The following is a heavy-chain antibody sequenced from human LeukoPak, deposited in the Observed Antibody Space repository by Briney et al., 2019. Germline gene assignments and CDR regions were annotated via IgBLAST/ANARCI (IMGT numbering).Heavy chain of an antibody. D-gene: IGHD3-22*01. V-gene: IGHV7-4-1*02. Sequence: ASVKVSCKASGYTLTSYAMNWVRQAPGQGLEWMGWINTNTGNPTYAQGFTGRFVFSLDTSVSTAYLQISSLKAEDTAVYYCARVFAYYYDSSAYYFDYWGQGTLVTVSS. CDR3: ARVFAYYYDSSAYYFDY. J-gene: IGHJ4*02. CDR2: INTNTGNP. CDR1: GYTLTSYA.